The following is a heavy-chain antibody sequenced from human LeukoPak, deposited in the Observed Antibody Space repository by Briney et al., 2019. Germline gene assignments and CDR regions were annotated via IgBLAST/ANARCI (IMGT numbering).Heavy chain of an antibody. D-gene: IGHD6-19*01. J-gene: IGHJ4*02. V-gene: IGHV1-2*02. CDR1: GYTFAAYY. CDR3: AREGKFLVAGTGAFDY. Sequence: ASVKVSCKASGYTFAAYYMYWVRQAPGQGLEWMGWINPNSGGTNYAQKFQGRVTMTRDTSISTAYMELSRLRSDDTAVYYCAREGKFLVAGTGAFDYWGQGTLVTVSS. CDR2: INPNSGGT.